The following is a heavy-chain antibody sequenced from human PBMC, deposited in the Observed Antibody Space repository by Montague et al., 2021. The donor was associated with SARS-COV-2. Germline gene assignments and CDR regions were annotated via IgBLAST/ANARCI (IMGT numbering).Heavy chain of an antibody. CDR1: GASVSSGSHY. CDR3: ARGAGYSYDVDY. CDR2: ICYSGSS. Sequence: SETLSLTCTVSGASVSSGSHYWIWIRQPPGKGLEFIGYICYSGSSKYNPSLKSRVTISVDTSTNQVSLKVSSVTAADSAVYFCARGAGYSYDVDYWGQGTLVTVSS. V-gene: IGHV4-61*01. D-gene: IGHD5-18*01. J-gene: IGHJ4*02.